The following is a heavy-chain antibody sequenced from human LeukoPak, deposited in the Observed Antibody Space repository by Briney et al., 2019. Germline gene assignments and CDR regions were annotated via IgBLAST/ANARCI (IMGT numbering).Heavy chain of an antibody. J-gene: IGHJ4*02. CDR3: LAYTIFGVGIPDC. CDR1: GGSISSGSYY. Sequence: PSETLSLTCTVSGGSISSGSYYWSWIRQPAGKGLEWIGSIYYNGYTYYNPSLKSRVTISVDTSKNQFYLELSSVTAADTAVYYRLAYTIFGVGIPDCWGQGTLVTVSS. CDR2: IYYNGYT. V-gene: IGHV4-39*01. D-gene: IGHD3-3*01.